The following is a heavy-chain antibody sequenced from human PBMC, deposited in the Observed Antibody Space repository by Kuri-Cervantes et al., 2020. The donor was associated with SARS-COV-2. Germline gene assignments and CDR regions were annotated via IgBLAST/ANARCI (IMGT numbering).Heavy chain of an antibody. D-gene: IGHD3-3*01. CDR1: GGSISSGGYY. V-gene: IGHV4-31*03. Sequence: TLSLTCTVSGGSISSGGYYWSWIRQHPGKGLEWIGYIYYSGSTYYNPSLKSRVTISVDTSKNQFSLKLSSVTAADTAVYYCARAGTIFGVVIQNFDYWGQGTLVTVSS. CDR2: IYYSGST. J-gene: IGHJ4*02. CDR3: ARAGTIFGVVIQNFDY.